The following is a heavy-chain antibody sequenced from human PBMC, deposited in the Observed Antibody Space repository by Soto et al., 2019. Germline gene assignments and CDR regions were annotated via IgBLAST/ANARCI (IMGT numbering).Heavy chain of an antibody. V-gene: IGHV3-53*01. J-gene: IGHJ6*02. CDR2: IYSGGST. CDR3: ARVNLEYYYYGMDV. Sequence: EVQLVESGGGLIQPGGSLRLSCAASGFTVSSNYMCWVRQAPGKGLEWVSVIYSGGSTYYADSVKGRYTISRDNSKNTLYLQMNSPRAEDTAVYYCARVNLEYYYYGMDVWGQGTTFTVAS. CDR1: GFTVSSNY.